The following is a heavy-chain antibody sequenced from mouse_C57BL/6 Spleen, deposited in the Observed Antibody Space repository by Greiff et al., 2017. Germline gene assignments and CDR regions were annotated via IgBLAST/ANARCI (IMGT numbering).Heavy chain of an antibody. Sequence: QVQLQQSGAELVRPGASVTLSCKASGYTFTDYEMHWVKQTPVHGLEWIGAIDPETGGTAYNQKFKGKAILTADKSSSTAYMELRSLTSEYSAVYDCTGGYYGSSYGFDYWGQGTTLTVSS. J-gene: IGHJ2*01. CDR3: TGGYYGSSYGFDY. V-gene: IGHV1-15*01. CDR2: IDPETGGT. D-gene: IGHD1-1*01. CDR1: GYTFTDYE.